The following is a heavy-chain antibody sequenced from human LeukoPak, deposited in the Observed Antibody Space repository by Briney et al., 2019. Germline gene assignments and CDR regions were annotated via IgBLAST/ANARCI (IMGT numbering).Heavy chain of an antibody. CDR2: INAYNGNT. V-gene: IGHV1-18*01. D-gene: IGHD5-12*01. CDR3: AREVYSGYPFDY. Sequence: ASVKVSCKASGYTFTSYGISWVRQAPGQGLEWMGWINAYNGNTNYAQKLQGRVTMTTDTSTSTAYMELRSLRSDDTAVYYCAREVYSGYPFDYWGQGTLVTVSS. CDR1: GYTFTSYG. J-gene: IGHJ4*02.